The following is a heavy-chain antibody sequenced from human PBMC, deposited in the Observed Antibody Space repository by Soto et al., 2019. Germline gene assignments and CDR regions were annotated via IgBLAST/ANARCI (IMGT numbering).Heavy chain of an antibody. CDR2: INGGGGST. J-gene: IGHJ3*02. CDR3: ARGLVVPAGDAFDI. D-gene: IGHD2-2*01. Sequence: EVQLVESGGGLVQPGGSLRLSCAASGFTFRSYWMHWVRQAPGKGLVWVSRINGGGGSTSYADSVKGRFTISRDNAKNTLYLQMNSLRAEDTAVYYCARGLVVPAGDAFDIWGQGTMVTVSS. CDR1: GFTFRSYW. V-gene: IGHV3-74*01.